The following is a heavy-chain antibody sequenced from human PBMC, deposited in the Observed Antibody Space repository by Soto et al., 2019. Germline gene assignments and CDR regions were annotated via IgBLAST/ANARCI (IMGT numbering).Heavy chain of an antibody. J-gene: IGHJ5*02. CDR2: ILAGGTT. CDR1: GVTFNTDT. V-gene: IGHV3-23*01. Sequence: EVLLLEPGGGLAQPGGSLRLSCAASGVTFNTDTMSWVRQAPGKGLEWVSGILAGGTTYYADSVKGRFTISRDNSKYTVYLQINSLGSVDTSMYYCAKERQPDGFSPFDRWGQGTLITVSS. D-gene: IGHD3-10*01. CDR3: AKERQPDGFSPFDR.